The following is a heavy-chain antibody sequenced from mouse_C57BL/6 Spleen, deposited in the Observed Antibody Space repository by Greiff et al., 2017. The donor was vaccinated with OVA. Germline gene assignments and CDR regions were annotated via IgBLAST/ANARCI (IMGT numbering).Heavy chain of an antibody. J-gene: IGHJ2*01. D-gene: IGHD2-3*01. Sequence: VQLKHSGPELVKPGASVKISCKASGYTFTDYYMNWVKQSHGKSLEWIGDINPNNGGTSYNQKFKGKATLTVDKSSSTAYMELRSLTSEDSAVYYCARAGDGYLDYWGQGTTLTVSS. CDR1: GYTFTDYY. V-gene: IGHV1-26*01. CDR2: INPNNGGT. CDR3: ARAGDGYLDY.